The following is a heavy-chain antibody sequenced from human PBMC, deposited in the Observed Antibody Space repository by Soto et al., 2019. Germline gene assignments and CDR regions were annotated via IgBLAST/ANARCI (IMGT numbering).Heavy chain of an antibody. CDR2: ISASGTSI. J-gene: IGHJ4*02. CDR1: GFTFSSYT. V-gene: IGHV3-21*01. Sequence: GGSLRLSCAASGFTFSSYTMNWVRQAPGKGLEWVAPISASGTSIYYADSLRGRFTISSDSANNSVSLQMISLRAEDTAVYYCTKPRGYNGNYSPFWGRGTLVTVSS. CDR3: TKPRGYNGNYSPF. D-gene: IGHD6-25*01.